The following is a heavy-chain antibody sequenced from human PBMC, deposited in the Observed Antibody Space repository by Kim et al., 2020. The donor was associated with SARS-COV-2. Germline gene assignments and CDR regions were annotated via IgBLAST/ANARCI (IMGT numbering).Heavy chain of an antibody. D-gene: IGHD1-1*01. CDR3: GRANWTLGIDK. CDR2: IYNNETT. V-gene: IGHV4-30-4*08. J-gene: IGHJ4*02. CDR1: GGSISRGEYY. Sequence: SETLSLTCSVSGGSISRGEYYWSWIRQAPGKGLEWIGYIYNNETTYYNASLKSRAAISVDTSKNQFSLKLISVTAADTAVYYCGRANWTLGIDKWGQGTLVTVSS.